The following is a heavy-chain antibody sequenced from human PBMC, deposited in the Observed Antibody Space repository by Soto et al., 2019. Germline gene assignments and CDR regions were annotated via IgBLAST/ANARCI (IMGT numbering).Heavy chain of an antibody. V-gene: IGHV1-69*01. D-gene: IGHD1-26*01. CDR1: GGVFRNYA. CDR3: ARDRWGSYSFDS. Sequence: QVQLVQSGAEVKKPGSSVTVSCKASGGVFRNYAINWVRQAPGQGLEWMGGIIPVFGTADYPQKFQGRVTITADESTTTAYMELTSLKTEDTAVYFWARDRWGSYSFDSWGQGTLVTVAS. J-gene: IGHJ5*01. CDR2: IIPVFGTA.